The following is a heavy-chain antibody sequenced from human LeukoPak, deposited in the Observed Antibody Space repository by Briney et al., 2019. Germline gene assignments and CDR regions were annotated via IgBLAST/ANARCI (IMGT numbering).Heavy chain of an antibody. J-gene: IGHJ4*02. CDR1: GGSISDYY. CDR3: ARDLAWGAFDY. D-gene: IGHD7-27*01. CDR2: VHSNGDT. Sequence: PSETLSLTCIISGGSISDYYWGWIRQPPGKGLEWIGYVHSNGDTDYNPSLRSRLTILLDTSKKDFSLKVSSVTAADTAVYYCARDLAWGAFDYWGQGTLVTVSS. V-gene: IGHV4-59*01.